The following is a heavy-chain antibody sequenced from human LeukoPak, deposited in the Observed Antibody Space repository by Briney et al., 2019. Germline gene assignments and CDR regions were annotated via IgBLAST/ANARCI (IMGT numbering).Heavy chain of an antibody. J-gene: IGHJ5*02. CDR3: TRGPRVGYCSGGSCYPTT. D-gene: IGHD2-15*01. Sequence: GALRLSCAASGFTFSSYAMSWVRQAPGKGLEWVGFIRSKAYGGTTEYAASVKGRFTISRDDSKSIAYLQMNSLKTEDTAVYYCTRGPRVGYCSGGSCYPTTWGQGTLVTVSS. CDR2: IRSKAYGGTT. CDR1: GFTFSSYA. V-gene: IGHV3-49*04.